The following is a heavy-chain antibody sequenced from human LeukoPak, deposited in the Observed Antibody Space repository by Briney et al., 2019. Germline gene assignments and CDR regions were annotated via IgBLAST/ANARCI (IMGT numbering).Heavy chain of an antibody. D-gene: IGHD3-22*01. V-gene: IGHV3-20*04. CDR2: INWNGGST. CDR3: ARGEDSPFDY. Sequence: PGGSLRLSCAASGFTFRGYAMSWVRQAPGKGLEWVSGINWNGGSTGYADSVKGRFTISRDNAKNSLYLQMNSLRAEDTALYYCARGEDSPFDYWGQGTLVTVSS. CDR1: GFTFRGYA. J-gene: IGHJ4*02.